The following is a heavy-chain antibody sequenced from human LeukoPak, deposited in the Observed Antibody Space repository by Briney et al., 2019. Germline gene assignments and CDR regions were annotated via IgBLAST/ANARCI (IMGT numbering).Heavy chain of an antibody. CDR3: AREGYCSSTSCYIGPYFDY. Sequence: GGSLRLSCAASGFTFSSYGMHWVRQAPGKGLEWVAVISYDGSNKYYADSVKGRFTISRDNSKDTLYLQMNSLRAEDTAVYYCAREGYCSSTSCYIGPYFDYWGQGTLVTVSS. CDR1: GFTFSSYG. D-gene: IGHD2-2*01. J-gene: IGHJ4*02. V-gene: IGHV3-30*03. CDR2: ISYDGSNK.